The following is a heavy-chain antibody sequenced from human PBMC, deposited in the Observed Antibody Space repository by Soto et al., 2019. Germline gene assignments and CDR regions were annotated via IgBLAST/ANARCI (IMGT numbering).Heavy chain of an antibody. CDR3: ASRYYDSSGYPPFGY. CDR2: IIPIFGTA. D-gene: IGHD3-22*01. Sequence: PVNLSCKASGDTFSRYVISWVRQAPGQGLEWMGGIIPIFGTANYAQKFQGRVTITADESTSTAYMELSSLRSEDTAVYYCASRYYDSSGYPPFGYWGQGTLVTVSS. V-gene: IGHV1-69*13. CDR1: GDTFSRYV. J-gene: IGHJ4*02.